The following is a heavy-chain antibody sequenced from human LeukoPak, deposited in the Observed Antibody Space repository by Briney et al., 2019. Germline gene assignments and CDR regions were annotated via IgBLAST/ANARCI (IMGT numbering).Heavy chain of an antibody. Sequence: GGPPRLSSPSSGSNSVSPAILWSRQAPGKGLEYVAAISNDGGTTYFVDSVRGRFTISRVNFRNTLSLQMSSLRPEDTAMYYCVKSVLLPAGPRGFDIWGQGTMVTVS. CDR2: ISNDGGTT. V-gene: IGHV3-64D*06. CDR1: GSNSVSPA. CDR3: VKSVLLPAGPRGFDI. D-gene: IGHD2-2*01. J-gene: IGHJ3*02.